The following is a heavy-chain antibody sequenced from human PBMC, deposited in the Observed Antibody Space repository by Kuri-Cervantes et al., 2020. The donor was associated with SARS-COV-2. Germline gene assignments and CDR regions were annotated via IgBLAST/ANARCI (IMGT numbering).Heavy chain of an antibody. D-gene: IGHD3-22*01. V-gene: IGHV1-69*13. CDR2: IIPIFGTP. CDR1: GYTLTELS. CDR3: ALGYWGSGYPRYYYYMDV. Sequence: SVKVSCKVSGYTLTELSMHWVRQAPGQGLVWMGGIIPIFGTPNYAPKFQGRITITADESTSSAYMELSSLRSDDTAVYYCALGYWGSGYPRYYYYMDVWGKGTTVTVSS. J-gene: IGHJ6*03.